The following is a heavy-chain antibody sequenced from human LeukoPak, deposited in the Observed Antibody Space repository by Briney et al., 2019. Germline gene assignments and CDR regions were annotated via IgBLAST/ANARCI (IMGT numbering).Heavy chain of an antibody. Sequence: GGSLRVSCAASGFTFSRSAMSWVRQAPGKGLEWVSAISGSGGSTYYADSVKGRFTISRDNSKNTLYLQMNSLRAEDTAVYYCAKWPMVGATSVDYWGQGTLVTVSS. CDR1: GFTFSRSA. D-gene: IGHD1-26*01. J-gene: IGHJ4*02. CDR2: ISGSGGST. V-gene: IGHV3-23*01. CDR3: AKWPMVGATSVDY.